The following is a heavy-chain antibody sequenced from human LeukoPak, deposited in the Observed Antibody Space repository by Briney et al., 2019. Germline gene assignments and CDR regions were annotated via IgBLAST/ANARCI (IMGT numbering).Heavy chain of an antibody. CDR3: ARARIHNWFDP. CDR2: INPSGGST. Sequence: ASVKVSCKASGYTFTSYYMHWVRQAPGQGLEWMGIINPSGGSTSYAQKFLGRVTMTRDTSTSTVYMELSSLRSEDTAVYYCARARIHNWFDPWGQGTLVTVSS. V-gene: IGHV1-46*01. J-gene: IGHJ5*02. D-gene: IGHD2-21*01. CDR1: GYTFTSYY.